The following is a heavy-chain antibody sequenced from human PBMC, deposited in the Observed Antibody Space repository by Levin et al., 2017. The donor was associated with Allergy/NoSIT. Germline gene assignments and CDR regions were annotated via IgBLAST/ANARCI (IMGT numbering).Heavy chain of an antibody. Sequence: GESLKISCKASGYTFTDYYMHWVRQAPGQGLEWMGWISPNSGATHYPQTFRGRVTLTGDTSINTAYMELTSLRSDDTAVYYCARDSLIGYSLGWGESMDVWGQGTTVTVSS. CDR2: ISPNSGAT. V-gene: IGHV1-2*02. CDR3: ARDSLIGYSLGWGESMDV. CDR1: GYTFTDYY. D-gene: IGHD6-19*01. J-gene: IGHJ6*02.